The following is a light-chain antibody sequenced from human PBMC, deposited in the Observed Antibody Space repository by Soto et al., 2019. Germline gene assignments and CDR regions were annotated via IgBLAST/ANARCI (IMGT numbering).Light chain of an antibody. V-gene: IGLV2-14*01. J-gene: IGLJ3*02. Sequence: QSALTQPASVSGSPGQSITISCTGTSSDVGGYNYVSWYQQHPGKAPKLMIYEVRNRPSGVSNRFSGSKSGNTASLTISGLQAEDEADCCCSSYTSSSTRVFGGGTKLTVL. CDR1: SSDVGGYNY. CDR2: EVR. CDR3: SSYTSSSTRV.